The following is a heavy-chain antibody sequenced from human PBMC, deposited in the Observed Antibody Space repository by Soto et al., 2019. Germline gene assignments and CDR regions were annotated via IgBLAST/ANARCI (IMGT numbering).Heavy chain of an antibody. J-gene: IGHJ4*02. Sequence: QVQLVQSGAEVKKPGASVKVSCKASGYTFTSYAMHWVRQAPGQRLEWMGWINAGNGNTKYSQKFQGRVTITRDTSASTGYMELSSLRSEDTAVYYCARVVGIAVDDYWGQGTLVTVSS. CDR1: GYTFTSYA. D-gene: IGHD6-19*01. CDR2: INAGNGNT. V-gene: IGHV1-3*01. CDR3: ARVVGIAVDDY.